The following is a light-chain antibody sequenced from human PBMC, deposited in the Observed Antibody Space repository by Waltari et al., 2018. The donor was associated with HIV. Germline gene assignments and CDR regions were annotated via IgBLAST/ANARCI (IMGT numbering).Light chain of an antibody. J-gene: IGLJ3*02. CDR1: SLRNYY. CDR3: NSRDRGCNHRGV. Sequence: SSELTQDPAVSVALGQTVRITCQGDSLRNYYASWYQQKPGQAPVVVIYGKDNRPSGIPDRFSGSRSGNIASLTITGAQAEDEADYYCNSRDRGCNHRGVFGGGTKLTVL. V-gene: IGLV3-19*01. CDR2: GKD.